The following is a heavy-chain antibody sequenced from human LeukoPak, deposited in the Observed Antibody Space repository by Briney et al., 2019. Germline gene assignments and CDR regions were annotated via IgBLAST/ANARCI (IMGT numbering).Heavy chain of an antibody. J-gene: IGHJ4*02. V-gene: IGHV4-38-2*02. CDR3: ARHRSGWLQSSFDY. D-gene: IGHD5-24*01. CDR2: IYYSGSS. CDR1: DYSISSGYY. Sequence: SETLSLTCTVSDYSISSGYYWGWIRQPPGKGLEGIGSIYYSGSSFDNPALKSRVTISVDTAKNQFSLKLSSVTAADTAVYYCARHRSGWLQSSFDYWGQGTLVTVSS.